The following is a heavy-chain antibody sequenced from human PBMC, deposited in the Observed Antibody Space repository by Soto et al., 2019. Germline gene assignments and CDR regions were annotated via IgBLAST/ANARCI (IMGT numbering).Heavy chain of an antibody. CDR3: AADFVGTGSY. CDR2: IRDKANSFTT. D-gene: IGHD1-26*01. Sequence: EVQVVESGGGLVQPGGSLRLSCAASGFTFSDHSMDWVRQAPGKGLEWVGRIRDKANSFTTHYAASVAGRFTISRDESKKSLYLQMNSLKTEDTAVYYCAADFVGTGSYWGQGTKVTVSS. J-gene: IGHJ4*02. CDR1: GFTFSDHS. V-gene: IGHV3-72*01.